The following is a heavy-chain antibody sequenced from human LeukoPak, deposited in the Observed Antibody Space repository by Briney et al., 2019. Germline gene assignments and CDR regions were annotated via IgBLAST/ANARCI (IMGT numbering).Heavy chain of an antibody. D-gene: IGHD2/OR15-2a*01. CDR1: GYTFTGYY. V-gene: IGHV1-2*02. CDR2: INPDSGGT. CDR3: ARNNRPHVDAFDI. Sequence: GASVKVSCKASGYTFTGYYIHWVRQAPGQGLEWMGWINPDSGGTNYAQKFQGRVTMTRDTSISTAYMELSRLTSDDTAVYYCARNNRPHVDAFDIWGQGAMVTVSS. J-gene: IGHJ3*02.